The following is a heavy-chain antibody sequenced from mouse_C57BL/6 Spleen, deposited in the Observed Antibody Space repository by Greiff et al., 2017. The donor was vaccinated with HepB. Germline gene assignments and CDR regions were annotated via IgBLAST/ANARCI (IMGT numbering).Heavy chain of an antibody. V-gene: IGHV1-82*01. CDR1: GYAFSSSW. CDR3: ARGPDY. J-gene: IGHJ2*01. Sequence: QVQLQQSGPELVKPGASVKISCKASGYAFSSSWMNWVKQRPGKGLEWVGRIYPGDGDTNYNGKFKGKATLTADKSSSTAYMQLSSLTSEDSAVYFCARGPDYWGQGTTLTVSS. CDR2: IYPGDGDT.